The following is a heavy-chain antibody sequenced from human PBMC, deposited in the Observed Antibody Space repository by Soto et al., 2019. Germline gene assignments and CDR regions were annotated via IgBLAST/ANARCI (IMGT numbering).Heavy chain of an antibody. CDR3: ARDRSRVGYFDN. CDR1: GFIFSSSV. D-gene: IGHD1-26*01. J-gene: IGHJ4*02. V-gene: IGHV3-30-3*01. Sequence: QVQLVESGGGVVQPGRSLRLSCAASGFIFSSSVMHWVRQAPGKGLELVALISFDGRNNNYADSVKGRFTVSRDNSKTTLYLQMSSLRAEDTAVYYCARDRSRVGYFDNWGQGTLVTVSS. CDR2: ISFDGRNN.